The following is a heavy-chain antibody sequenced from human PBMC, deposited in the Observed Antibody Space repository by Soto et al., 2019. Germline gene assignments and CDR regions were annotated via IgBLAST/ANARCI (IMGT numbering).Heavy chain of an antibody. Sequence: EVQLLESGGGLVQPGGSLRLSCAASGFTFSSYAMSWVRQAPGKGLEWVSAISGSGGSTYYADSVKGRFTISRDNSKNTLYLQMNSLRAEETAVYYSAKVEVGSTVAGSIYYFDYWGQGTLVTASS. CDR2: ISGSGGST. CDR1: GFTFSSYA. V-gene: IGHV3-23*01. CDR3: AKVEVGSTVAGSIYYFDY. D-gene: IGHD6-19*01. J-gene: IGHJ4*02.